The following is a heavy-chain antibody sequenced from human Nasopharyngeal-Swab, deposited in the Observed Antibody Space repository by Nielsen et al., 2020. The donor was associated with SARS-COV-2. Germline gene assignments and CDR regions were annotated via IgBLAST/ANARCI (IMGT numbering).Heavy chain of an antibody. J-gene: IGHJ4*02. Sequence: GESLQISCAASGFTFSSYGMHWVRQAPGKGLEWVAVIWYDGSNKYYADSVKGRFTISRDNSKNTLYLQMNSLRAEDTAVYYCARDSGYCSGGSCYSDYFDYWGQGTLVTVSS. CDR3: ARDSGYCSGGSCYSDYFDY. D-gene: IGHD2-15*01. CDR1: GFTFSSYG. V-gene: IGHV3-33*08. CDR2: IWYDGSNK.